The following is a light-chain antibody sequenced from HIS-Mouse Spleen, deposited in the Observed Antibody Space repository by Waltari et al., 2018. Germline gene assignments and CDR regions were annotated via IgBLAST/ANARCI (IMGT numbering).Light chain of an antibody. CDR2: EDS. Sequence: SYVLTQPPSVSVAPGKTARITCGGNNIGSKSVHWYQQKPGQAPVLVVYEDSERPSGIPGRFSGSNSGNTATLTISRVEAGDEADYYCQVWDSSSDHVVFGGGTKLTVL. J-gene: IGLJ2*01. V-gene: IGLV3-21*03. CDR3: QVWDSSSDHVV. CDR1: NIGSKS.